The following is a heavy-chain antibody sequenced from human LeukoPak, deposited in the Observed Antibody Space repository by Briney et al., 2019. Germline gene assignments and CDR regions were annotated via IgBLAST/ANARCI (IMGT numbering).Heavy chain of an antibody. V-gene: IGHV1-69*05. D-gene: IGHD2-15*01. J-gene: IGHJ4*02. CDR2: IIPIFGTA. CDR1: GGTFSSYA. Sequence: SVKVSCKASGGTFSSYAISWVRQAPGQGLEWMGGIIPIFGTANYAQKFQGRVTITTDESTSAAYMELSSLRSEDTAVYYCARDCSGGSCYSNYYFDYWGQGTLVTVSS. CDR3: ARDCSGGSCYSNYYFDY.